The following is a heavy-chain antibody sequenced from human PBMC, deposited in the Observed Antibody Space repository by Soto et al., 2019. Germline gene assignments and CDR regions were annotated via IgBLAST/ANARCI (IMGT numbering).Heavy chain of an antibody. J-gene: IGHJ6*02. D-gene: IGHD6-13*01. CDR3: AREWQQPVRGMDV. CDR1: GYTFTSYY. Sequence: QVQLVQSGAEVKKPGASVKVSCKASGYTFTSYYMHWVRQAPGQGLEWMGIINPSGGSTSYAQKFQGTVTMTRDTSTSTVYMELSSLRSEDTAVYYCAREWQQPVRGMDVWGQGTTVTVSS. V-gene: IGHV1-46*03. CDR2: INPSGGST.